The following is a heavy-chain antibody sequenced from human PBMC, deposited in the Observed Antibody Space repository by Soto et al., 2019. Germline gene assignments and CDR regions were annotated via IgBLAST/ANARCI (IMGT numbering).Heavy chain of an antibody. J-gene: IGHJ3*02. Sequence: QVQLQQGGAGLLKPSETLSLTCAVYGGSFSGYYWSWIRQPPGKGLEWSGEINHSGSTDYNPSLKSRVTISVDPSKRPFSLKLSSVTAADTAVYYWAREVVVVVAATYAFDIWGQGTMVTVSS. V-gene: IGHV4-34*01. CDR1: GGSFSGYY. CDR2: INHSGST. CDR3: AREVVVVVAATYAFDI. D-gene: IGHD2-15*01.